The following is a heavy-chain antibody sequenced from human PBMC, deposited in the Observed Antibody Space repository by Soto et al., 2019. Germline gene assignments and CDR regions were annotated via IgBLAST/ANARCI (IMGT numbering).Heavy chain of an antibody. V-gene: IGHV1-3*04. D-gene: IGHD3-10*01. CDR1: GYTFTMDT. CDR3: ARNYYGSGSYYLGGY. J-gene: IGHJ4*02. CDR2: INTGNGNT. Sequence: ASVKLSCKASGYTFTMDTMHWVRQAPGQRLEWMGWINTGNGNTKYSQKFQGRVTITRDSSASTAYMELSSLRSEDTAVYYCARNYYGSGSYYLGGYWGQGTLVTVSS.